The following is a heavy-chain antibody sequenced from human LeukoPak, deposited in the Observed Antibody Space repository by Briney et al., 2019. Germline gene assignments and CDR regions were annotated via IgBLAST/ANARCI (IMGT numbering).Heavy chain of an antibody. CDR3: ARDLGGSKAFDAFDI. D-gene: IGHD3-10*01. Sequence: SETLSLTCTVSGGSISSGGYYWSWIRQHPGKGLEWIGYIYYRGSTYYNPSLKSRVTVSVDTSKNQFSLKLSSVTAADTAVYYCARDLGGSKAFDAFDIWGQGTMVTVSS. CDR1: GGSISSGGYY. J-gene: IGHJ3*02. V-gene: IGHV4-31*03. CDR2: IYYRGST.